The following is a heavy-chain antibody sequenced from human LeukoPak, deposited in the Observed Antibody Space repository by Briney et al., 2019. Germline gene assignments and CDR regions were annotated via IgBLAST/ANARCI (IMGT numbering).Heavy chain of an antibody. CDR1: GGSFGGYY. D-gene: IGHD1-26*01. V-gene: IGHV4-34*01. CDR3: ARGGWVGFPFDY. J-gene: IGHJ4*02. Sequence: KTSETLSLTCAVYGGSFGGYYWSWIRQPPGKGLEWIGEINHSGSTNYNPSLKSRVTISVDTSKNQFSLKLSSVTAADTAVYYCARGGWVGFPFDYWGQGTLVTVSS. CDR2: INHSGST.